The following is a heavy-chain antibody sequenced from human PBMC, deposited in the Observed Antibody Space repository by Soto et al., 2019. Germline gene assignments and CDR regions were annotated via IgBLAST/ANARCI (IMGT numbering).Heavy chain of an antibody. CDR1: GGSISSYSW. V-gene: IGHV4-4*02. J-gene: IGHJ4*02. D-gene: IGHD6-13*01. CDR3: ARSPSGSRHYPYDS. Sequence: QMQLQESGPGLVEPSGTLSLICAVSGGSISSYSWWSWVRQSPGSGLEWIGEIYHSGTTNYNPALQSRATMSVDKSKNQFSLRLTSVTAADTAVYYCARSPSGSRHYPYDSWGQGSLVTVSS. CDR2: IYHSGTT.